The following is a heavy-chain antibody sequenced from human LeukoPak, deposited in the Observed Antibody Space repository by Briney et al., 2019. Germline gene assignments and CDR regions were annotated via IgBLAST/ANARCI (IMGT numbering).Heavy chain of an antibody. Sequence: GVSLRLSCAASGFSFSSRWMSWVRQAPGKGLEWVANIEGDGSERNYLDSVKGRFTISRDNAKNSLHLEMNSLRGEDTAVYFCAGGSGWLTEYWGQGTVVTVSS. CDR1: GFSFSSRW. V-gene: IGHV3-7*03. CDR3: AGGSGWLTEY. D-gene: IGHD6-19*01. J-gene: IGHJ4*02. CDR2: IEGDGSER.